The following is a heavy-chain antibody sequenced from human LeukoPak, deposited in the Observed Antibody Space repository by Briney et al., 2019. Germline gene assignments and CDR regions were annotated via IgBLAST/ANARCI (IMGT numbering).Heavy chain of an antibody. CDR2: ISGSSTST. J-gene: IGHJ4*02. V-gene: IGHV3-11*03. CDR3: ASISGYYPIDY. CDR1: GFTFSDYY. D-gene: IGHD3-22*01. Sequence: GGSLRLSCAASGFTFSDYYMSWIRQAPGKGLEWVSYISGSSTSTDYADSVKGRFTISRDNAKNSLYLQMNSLRAEDTAVYYCASISGYYPIDYWGQGTLVTVSS.